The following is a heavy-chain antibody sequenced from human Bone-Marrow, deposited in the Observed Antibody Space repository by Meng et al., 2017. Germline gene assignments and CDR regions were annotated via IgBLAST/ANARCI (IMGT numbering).Heavy chain of an antibody. CDR1: GYTFTSYY. Sequence: SLKVSCKASGYTFTSYYMHWVRQAPGQGLECMGWISAYNGNTNYAQKLQGRVTMTTDTSTSTAYMELRSLRSDDTAVYYCARSSYYDSSGYYYSRYWGQGTLVTVSS. D-gene: IGHD3-22*01. CDR2: ISAYNGNT. V-gene: IGHV1-18*04. CDR3: ARSSYYDSSGYYYSRY. J-gene: IGHJ4*02.